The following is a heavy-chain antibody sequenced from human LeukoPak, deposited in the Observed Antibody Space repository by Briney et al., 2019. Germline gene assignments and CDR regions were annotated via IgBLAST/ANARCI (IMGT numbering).Heavy chain of an antibody. CDR3: ARSEVDIVATVCFDY. CDR2: ISGSGGST. V-gene: IGHV3-23*01. D-gene: IGHD5-12*01. Sequence: GGSLRLSCAASGFTFSSYAMSWVRQAPGKGLEWVSAISGSGGSTYYADSVKGRYTISRDNSKNTLYLQMNSLRAEDTAVYYCARSEVDIVATVCFDYWGQGTLVTVSS. CDR1: GFTFSSYA. J-gene: IGHJ4*02.